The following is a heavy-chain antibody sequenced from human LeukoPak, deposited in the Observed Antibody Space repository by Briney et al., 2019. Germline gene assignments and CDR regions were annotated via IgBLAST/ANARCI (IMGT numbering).Heavy chain of an antibody. Sequence: PGGSLRLSCAASGFTFSDHAMDWVRQAPGKGLEWVGRIRNKANSYTTEYAASVQGRFTVSRDDSKNSLYLQMNSMKTEDTAVYYCTRLVGANDGGQGTLVTVSS. CDR2: IRNKANSYTT. CDR3: TRLVGAND. V-gene: IGHV3-72*01. J-gene: IGHJ4*02. CDR1: GFTFSDHA. D-gene: IGHD1-26*01.